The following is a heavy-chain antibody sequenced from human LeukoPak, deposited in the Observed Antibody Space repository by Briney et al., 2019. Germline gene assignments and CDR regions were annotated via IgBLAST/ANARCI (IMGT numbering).Heavy chain of an antibody. CDR2: IHHGGST. CDR3: ATVENGYAGYY. J-gene: IGHJ4*02. Sequence: PSDTLSLTCAVSGDSISSINWWTWVRQPPGRGLEWIGEIHHGGSTHYNPSLKSRVTILVDKSNNQFSLMLSSVTAADTAVYYCATVENGYAGYYWGQGTLVAVSS. V-gene: IGHV4-4*02. D-gene: IGHD5-12*01. CDR1: GDSISSINW.